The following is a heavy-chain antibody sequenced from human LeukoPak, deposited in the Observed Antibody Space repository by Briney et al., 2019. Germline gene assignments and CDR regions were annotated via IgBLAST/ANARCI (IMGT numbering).Heavy chain of an antibody. CDR3: AKRIQYSSSSAYFDY. CDR1: GFTFSSYA. CDR2: ISDSGGNK. V-gene: IGHV3-23*01. J-gene: IGHJ4*02. Sequence: GGSLRLSCAASGFTFSSYAMSWVRQAPGKGLEWVSAISDSGGNKYYADSVKGRFTISRDNPRNTLYLQMNSLRAEDTAIYYCAKRIQYSSSSAYFDYWGQGTLVTVSS. D-gene: IGHD6-6*01.